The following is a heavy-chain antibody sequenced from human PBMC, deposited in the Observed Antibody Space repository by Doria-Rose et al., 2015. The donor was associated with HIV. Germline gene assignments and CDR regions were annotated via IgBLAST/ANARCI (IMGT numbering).Heavy chain of an antibody. CDR3: ARIKSSRWYHKYYFDF. Sequence: QESGPVLVKPTETLTLTCTVSGVSLSSPGMGVSWIRQPPGKALEWLANIFSDDDRSYKTSLKSRPTISRGTSKSQVVLTMTDMDPVDTATYYCARIKSSRWYHKYYFDFWGQGTLVIVSA. D-gene: IGHD6-13*01. CDR1: GVSLSSPGMG. V-gene: IGHV2-26*01. CDR2: IFSDDDR. J-gene: IGHJ4*02.